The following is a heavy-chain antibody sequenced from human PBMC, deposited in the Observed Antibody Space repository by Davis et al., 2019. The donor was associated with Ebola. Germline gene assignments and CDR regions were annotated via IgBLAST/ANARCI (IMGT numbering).Heavy chain of an antibody. J-gene: IGHJ6*03. CDR2: ISYDGSNK. CDR3: ARAGRGYSYGPDYYYYYMDV. V-gene: IGHV3-30-3*01. Sequence: GESLKISCAASGFTFSSYAMHWVRQAPGKGLEWVAVISYDGSNKYYADSVKGRFTISRDNSKNTLYLQMNSLRAEDTAVYYCARAGRGYSYGPDYYYYYMDVWGKGTTVTVSS. CDR1: GFTFSSYA. D-gene: IGHD5-18*01.